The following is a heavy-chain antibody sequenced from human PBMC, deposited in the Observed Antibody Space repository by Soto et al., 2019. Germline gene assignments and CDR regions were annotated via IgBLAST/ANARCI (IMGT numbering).Heavy chain of an antibody. Sequence: QVQLVESGGGVVQPGRSLRLSCAASGFSFNNYAMHWVRQAPGKGLEWVTLISDDGSKKYFADSVKGRFTVSRDNSKNTLLLEMNSLKSEDTAVYYCAKSAHPAVVTLYYFDSWGQGTLVTVSS. CDR3: AKSAHPAVVTLYYFDS. V-gene: IGHV3-30*18. CDR2: ISDDGSKK. CDR1: GFSFNNYA. D-gene: IGHD2-21*02. J-gene: IGHJ4*02.